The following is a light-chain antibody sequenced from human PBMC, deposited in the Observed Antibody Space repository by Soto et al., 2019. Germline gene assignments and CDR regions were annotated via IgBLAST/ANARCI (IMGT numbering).Light chain of an antibody. J-gene: IGKJ4*02. CDR3: QQRSNWPLT. V-gene: IGKV3-11*01. CDR2: DAS. Sequence: EIVLTQSPATLSLSPGNRDTLSCRASQSVSSYLAWYQQKPGQAPRLLIYDASNRATGIPARFSGSGSGTDFTLTISSLEPEDFAVYYCQQRSNWPLTFGGGTKVDIK. CDR1: QSVSSY.